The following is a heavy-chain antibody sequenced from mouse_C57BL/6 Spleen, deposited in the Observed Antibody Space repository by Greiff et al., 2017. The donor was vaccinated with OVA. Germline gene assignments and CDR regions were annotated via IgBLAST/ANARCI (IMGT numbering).Heavy chain of an antibody. D-gene: IGHD4-1*01. CDR3: ARSDWDVETAWFAY. J-gene: IGHJ3*01. CDR2: IYPGDGDT. CDR1: GYAFSSSW. V-gene: IGHV1-82*01. Sequence: VQLQQSGPELVKPGASVKISCKASGYAFSSSWMNWVKQRPGKGLEWIGRIYPGDGDTNYNGKFKGKATLTADKSSSTAYMQLSSLTSEDSAVYFCARSDWDVETAWFAYWGQGTLVTVSA.